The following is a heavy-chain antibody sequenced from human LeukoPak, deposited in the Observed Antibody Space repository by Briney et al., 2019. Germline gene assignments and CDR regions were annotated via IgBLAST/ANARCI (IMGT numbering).Heavy chain of an antibody. Sequence: SETLSLTCTVSGGSISSGSYYWSWIRQPAGKGLEWIGYIYYSGSTYYNPSLKSRVTISVDTSKNQFSLKLSSVTAADTAVYYCARGAAGGWKGLRLGELSLGYWGQGTLVTVSS. CDR2: IYYSGST. D-gene: IGHD3-16*02. CDR3: ARGAAGGWKGLRLGELSLGY. V-gene: IGHV4-31*03. J-gene: IGHJ4*02. CDR1: GGSISSGSYY.